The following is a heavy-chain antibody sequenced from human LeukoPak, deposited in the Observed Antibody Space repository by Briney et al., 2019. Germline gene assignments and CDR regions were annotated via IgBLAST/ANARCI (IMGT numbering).Heavy chain of an antibody. J-gene: IGHJ3*02. CDR1: GGSISSGDYF. V-gene: IGHV4-30-4*01. D-gene: IGHD2-21*02. Sequence: KPSETQSLTCAVSGGSISSGDYFWSWVRQPPGKGLEWIGYIHYSGSTYYSPSLKSRLTISVDTSKNQFSLMLNSVTAADTAGYFCARVLVVTATIDAFDIWGQGTVVTVSS. CDR3: ARVLVVTATIDAFDI. CDR2: IHYSGST.